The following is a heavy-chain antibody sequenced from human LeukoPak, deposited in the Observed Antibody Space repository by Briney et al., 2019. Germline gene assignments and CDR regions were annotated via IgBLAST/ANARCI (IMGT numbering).Heavy chain of an antibody. D-gene: IGHD3-22*01. CDR3: AKPPTDYYDSSGYPDN. CDR2: ISRNGGST. CDR1: GFTFSSYA. V-gene: IGHV3-23*01. Sequence: GGSLRLSCAASGFTFSSYAMSWVRQAPGKGLEWVSAISRNGGSTYYADSVKGRFTISRDNSKNTLYLQTNSLRAEDTAVYYCAKPPTDYYDSSGYPDNWGQGTLVTVSS. J-gene: IGHJ4*02.